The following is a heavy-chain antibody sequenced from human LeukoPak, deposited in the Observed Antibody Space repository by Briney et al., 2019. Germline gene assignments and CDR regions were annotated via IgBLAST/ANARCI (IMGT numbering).Heavy chain of an antibody. J-gene: IGHJ5*02. CDR1: GFTFSSYE. D-gene: IGHD2-15*01. V-gene: IGHV3-21*05. Sequence: GGSLRLSCAASGFTFSSYEMNWVRQAPGKGLEWVSYISSSSSYTNYADSVKGRFTISRDNAKNSLYLQMNSLRAEDTAVYYCARGRLRGYCSGGSCYLDPWGQGTLVTVSS. CDR2: ISSSSSYT. CDR3: ARGRLRGYCSGGSCYLDP.